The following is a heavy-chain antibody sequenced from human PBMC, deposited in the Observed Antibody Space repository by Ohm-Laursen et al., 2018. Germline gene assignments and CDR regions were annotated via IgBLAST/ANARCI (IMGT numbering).Heavy chain of an antibody. J-gene: IGHJ4*02. CDR2: IDAAGRT. D-gene: IGHD3/OR15-3a*01. CDR1: GFSFSDYD. V-gene: IGHV3-13*01. CDR3: AREERGSDFQGIDY. Sequence: LRLSCAASGFSFSDYDMHWVRLLTGKRLEWVSGIDAAGRTYYPASMEGRFTISRENDKNSLYLQVDSLRAGDTAVYYCAREERGSDFQGIDYWGQGTLVTVSS.